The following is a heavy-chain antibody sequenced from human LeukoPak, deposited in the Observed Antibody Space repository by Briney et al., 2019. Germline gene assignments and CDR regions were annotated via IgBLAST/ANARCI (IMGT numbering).Heavy chain of an antibody. CDR1: GGSTSFSSYY. V-gene: IGHV4-39*07. CDR3: ARGRSMVPDY. Sequence: PSETLSLTCTVSGGSTSFSSYYWSWIRQPPGKGLEWIGEINHSGSTNYNPSLKSRVTISVDTSKNQFSLKLSSVTAADTAVYYCARGRSMVPDYWGQGTLVTVSS. D-gene: IGHD2-8*01. CDR2: INHSGST. J-gene: IGHJ4*02.